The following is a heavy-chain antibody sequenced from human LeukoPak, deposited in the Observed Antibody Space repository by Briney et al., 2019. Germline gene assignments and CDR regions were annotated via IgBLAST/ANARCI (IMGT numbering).Heavy chain of an antibody. J-gene: IGHJ4*02. CDR3: AARPGRGELLDY. V-gene: IGHV4-4*07. Sequence: SETLSLTCTVSGGSLSNYYWTWIRQPAGRGLEWIGRVYTTGTTNYNPSLKSRVTMSVDTSDNQFSLKLSSVTDADTAVYYGAARPGRGELLDYWGQGTLVTVSS. D-gene: IGHD1-26*01. CDR1: GGSLSNYY. CDR2: VYTTGTT.